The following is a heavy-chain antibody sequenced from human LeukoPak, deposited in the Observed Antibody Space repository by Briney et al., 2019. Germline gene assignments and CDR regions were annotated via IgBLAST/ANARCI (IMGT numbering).Heavy chain of an antibody. J-gene: IGHJ3*02. CDR1: GGSGSRNFYH. Sequence: SETLSLTCTVSGGSGSRNFYHWGWIRQPPGKRLEWIGGMYYSGSTNYNPSLKSRVTISADTSKKYSSLTLSSVTAADTAVYYCVRHSGSGGAFDIWGQGTMVTVSS. D-gene: IGHD3-22*01. CDR3: VRHSGSGGAFDI. V-gene: IGHV4-39*01. CDR2: MYYSGST.